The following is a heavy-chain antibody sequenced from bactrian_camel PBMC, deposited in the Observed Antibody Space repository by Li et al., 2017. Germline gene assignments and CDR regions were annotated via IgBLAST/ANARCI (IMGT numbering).Heavy chain of an antibody. Sequence: HVQLVESGGGSVQAGGSLRLSCENSGGTINDKCLGWFRLAPGREREAVASIYTGDGITDYDDSVKGRFTISQDAFKGTIALEMHALKPEDTAIYYCAADVGSMSGNCQPNYWGQGTQVTVS. CDR2: IYTGDGIT. CDR3: AADVGSMSGNCQPNY. D-gene: IGHD6*01. V-gene: IGHV3S54*01. CDR1: GGTINDKC. J-gene: IGHJ4*01.